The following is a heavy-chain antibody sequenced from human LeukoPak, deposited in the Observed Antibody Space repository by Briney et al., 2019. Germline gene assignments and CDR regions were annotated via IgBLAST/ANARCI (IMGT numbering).Heavy chain of an antibody. CDR3: AKDSTTVVVPVFDY. Sequence: GGSLRLSCAASGFTFSSYAMSWARQAPGKGLEWVSTISGSGGSTYYADSVKGQFTISRDNSKNTLYLQMNSLRAEDTAVYYCAKDSTTVVVPVFDYWGQGTLVTVSS. D-gene: IGHD2-2*01. J-gene: IGHJ4*02. CDR1: GFTFSSYA. V-gene: IGHV3-23*01. CDR2: ISGSGGST.